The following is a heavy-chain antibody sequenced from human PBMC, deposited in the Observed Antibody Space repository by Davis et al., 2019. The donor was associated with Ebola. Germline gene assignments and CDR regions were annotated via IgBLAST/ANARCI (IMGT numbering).Heavy chain of an antibody. CDR2: INPNSGGT. D-gene: IGHD4-17*01. Sequence: AASVKVSCKASGYTFTSYAMHWVRQAPGQRLEWMGWINPNSGGTNYAQKFQGWVTMTRDTSISTAYMELSRLRSDDTAVYYCARGPTMTTVTFDYWGQGTLVTVSS. J-gene: IGHJ4*02. CDR3: ARGPTMTTVTFDY. CDR1: GYTFTSYA. V-gene: IGHV1-2*04.